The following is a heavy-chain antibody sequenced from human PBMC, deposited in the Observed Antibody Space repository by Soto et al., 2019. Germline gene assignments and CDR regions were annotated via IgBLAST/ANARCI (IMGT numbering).Heavy chain of an antibody. V-gene: IGHV4-59*01. J-gene: IGHJ5*02. Sequence: SETLSLTCTVSGGSISSYYWSWIRQPPGKGLEWIGYIYYSGSTNYNPSLKSRVTISVDTSKNQFSLKLSSVTAADTAVYYCARGYNWNYEDWFDPWGQGTLVTVSS. CDR1: GGSISSYY. CDR2: IYYSGST. D-gene: IGHD1-7*01. CDR3: ARGYNWNYEDWFDP.